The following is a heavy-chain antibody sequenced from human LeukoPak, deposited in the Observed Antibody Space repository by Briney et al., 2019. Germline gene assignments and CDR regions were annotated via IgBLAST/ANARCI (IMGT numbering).Heavy chain of an antibody. Sequence: GRSLRLSCAASGFTFDDYAMHWVRQAPGKGLEWVSGISWNSGSIGYADSVKGRFTISRDNAKNSLYLQMNSLRAEDTALYYCAKDSGSQKTDFDYWGQGTLVTVSS. CDR2: ISWNSGSI. J-gene: IGHJ4*02. V-gene: IGHV3-9*01. CDR1: GFTFDDYA. CDR3: AKDSGSQKTDFDY. D-gene: IGHD1-26*01.